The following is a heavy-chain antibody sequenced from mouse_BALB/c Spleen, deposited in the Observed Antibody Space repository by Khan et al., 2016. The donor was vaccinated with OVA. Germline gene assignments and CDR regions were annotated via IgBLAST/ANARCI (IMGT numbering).Heavy chain of an antibody. D-gene: IGHD2-14*01. J-gene: IGHJ3*01. CDR1: GYTFTSYT. Sequence: QVQLKESGAELARPGASVKMSCKASGYTFTSYTIHWIKLRPGQGMEWIGFINPSNGYTNYNQKFKDKATLTADKSSTTVYMQLSSLTSDDSAVYNFVRDGAYHRNDDWFAYWGQGTLVTVSA. V-gene: IGHV1-4*01. CDR3: VRDGAYHRNDDWFAY. CDR2: INPSNGYT.